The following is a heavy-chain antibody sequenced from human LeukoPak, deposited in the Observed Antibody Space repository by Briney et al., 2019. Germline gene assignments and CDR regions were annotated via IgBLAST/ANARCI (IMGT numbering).Heavy chain of an antibody. CDR1: GGSISSNNYY. Sequence: PSETLSLTCTVSGGSISSNNYYWNWIRQPAGKGLEWIGRIYTSGSTSGSTNYNPSLKSRVTISVDTSKNQFSLKLSSVTAADTAVYYCVVMPPYWGQGTLVTVSS. CDR3: VVMPPY. D-gene: IGHD2-21*01. V-gene: IGHV4-61*02. CDR2: IYTSGSTSGST. J-gene: IGHJ4*02.